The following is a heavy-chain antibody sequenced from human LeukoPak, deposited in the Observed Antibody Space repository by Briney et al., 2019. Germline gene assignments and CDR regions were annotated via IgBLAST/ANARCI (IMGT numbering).Heavy chain of an antibody. J-gene: IGHJ4*02. V-gene: IGHV3-74*01. D-gene: IGHD2/OR15-2a*01. CDR1: GFTFSTYW. CDR3: ARAASNWAIDY. Sequence: PGGSLRLSCAASGFTFSTYWMHWVRQGPGKGLVWVSRITFDGRSTNYADSVKGRFTISRDNAKNTLYLQMNSLRAEGTAIYYCARAASNWAIDYWGQGNLVTVSS. CDR2: ITFDGRST.